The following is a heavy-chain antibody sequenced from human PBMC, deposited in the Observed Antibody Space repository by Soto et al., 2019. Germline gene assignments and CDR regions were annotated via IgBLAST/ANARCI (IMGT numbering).Heavy chain of an antibody. CDR1: GFIVSTTY. Sequence: EVQLVESGGGLIQPGGSLSLSCAASGFIVSTTYMFWVRQAPGKGLEWVSVIYIGDHIKYADSVKGRFTISRDNPRNTIFLHMNNLRVEDTAVYYCVRALQGHFGMDAWGQGTTVTVTS. J-gene: IGHJ6*02. V-gene: IGHV3-53*01. CDR2: IYIGDHI. CDR3: VRALQGHFGMDA.